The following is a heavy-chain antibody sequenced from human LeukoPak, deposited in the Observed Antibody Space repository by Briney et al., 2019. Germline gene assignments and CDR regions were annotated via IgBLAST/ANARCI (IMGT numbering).Heavy chain of an antibody. V-gene: IGHV1-2*02. J-gene: IGHJ5*02. CDR2: INPNSGGT. D-gene: IGHD3-3*01. Sequence: ASVKVSCKASGYTFTGYYMHWVRQAPGQGLEWMGWINPNSGGTNYAQKFQGRVTMTRDTSISTAYMELSRLRSDDTAVYYCARAVRDDFWGGHNWFDPWGQGTLVTVSS. CDR3: ARAVRDDFWGGHNWFDP. CDR1: GYTFTGYY.